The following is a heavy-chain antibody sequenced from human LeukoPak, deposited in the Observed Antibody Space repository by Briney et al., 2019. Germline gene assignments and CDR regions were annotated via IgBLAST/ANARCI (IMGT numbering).Heavy chain of an antibody. CDR2: INHSGST. CDR1: GGSFSGYY. CDR3: ARNLGGGTYYYYYYMDV. V-gene: IGHV4-34*01. J-gene: IGHJ6*03. D-gene: IGHD4-23*01. Sequence: SETLSLTCAVYGGSFSGYYWSWIRQPPGKGLEWIGEINHSGSTNYNPSLKGRLTISVDTSKNQFSLKLSSVTAADTAVYYCARNLGGGTYYYYYYMDVWGKGTTVTVSS.